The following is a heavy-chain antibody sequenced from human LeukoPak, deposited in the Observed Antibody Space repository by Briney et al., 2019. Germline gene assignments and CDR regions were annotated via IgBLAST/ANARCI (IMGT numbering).Heavy chain of an antibody. Sequence: GGSLRLSCVVSGFSFSDSYMTWLRQTPGKGLESLAYISPSSHDIYYADSVKGRFTISRDNAKNSLYLQMNSLKAEDTALYYCARGLMGGYPRFDYWGQGTLVTVSS. V-gene: IGHV3-11*05. D-gene: IGHD3-22*01. J-gene: IGHJ4*02. CDR3: ARGLMGGYPRFDY. CDR2: ISPSSHDI. CDR1: GFSFSDSY.